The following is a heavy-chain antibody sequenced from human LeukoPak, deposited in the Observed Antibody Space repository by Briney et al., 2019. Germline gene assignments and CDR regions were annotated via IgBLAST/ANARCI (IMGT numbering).Heavy chain of an antibody. V-gene: IGHV3-9*03. CDR2: ISWNSVNI. CDR1: GFTFDDYA. Sequence: GGPLRLSCAASGFTFDDYAMHWVRQAPGRGLEWVSGISWNSVNIGYADSVKGRFTISRDNAKNSLYLQMNSLRAEDMALYYCAKDRGMYSYGSLDYWGQGTLVTVSS. CDR3: AKDRGMYSYGSLDY. D-gene: IGHD5-18*01. J-gene: IGHJ4*02.